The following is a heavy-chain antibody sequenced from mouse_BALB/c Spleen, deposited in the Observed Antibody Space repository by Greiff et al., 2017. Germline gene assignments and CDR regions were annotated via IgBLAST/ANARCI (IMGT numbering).Heavy chain of an antibody. Sequence: QVQLQQSGAELVRPGVSVKISCKGSGYTFTDYAMHWVKQSHAKSLEWIGVISTYYGDASYNQKFKGKATMTVDKSSSTAYMELARLTSEDSAIYYCARGTRLLRDYYAMDYWGQGTSVTVSS. D-gene: IGHD1-1*01. CDR3: ARGTRLLRDYYAMDY. J-gene: IGHJ4*01. V-gene: IGHV1S137*01. CDR2: ISTYYGDA. CDR1: GYTFTDYA.